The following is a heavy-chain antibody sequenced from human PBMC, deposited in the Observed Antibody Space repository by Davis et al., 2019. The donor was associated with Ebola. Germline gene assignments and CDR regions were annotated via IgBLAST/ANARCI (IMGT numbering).Heavy chain of an antibody. CDR3: ARDQVDRRISRTGGMDV. Sequence: MPSETLSLTCAVYGGSFSGYYWSWIRQPPGKGLEWIGEINHIGSTKYNPSLKSRVTISVDTSKNQFSLKLNSVTAEDTAVYYCARDQVDRRISRTGGMDVWGQGTTVTVSS. CDR1: GGSFSGYY. V-gene: IGHV4-34*01. J-gene: IGHJ6*02. D-gene: IGHD2-15*01. CDR2: INHIGST.